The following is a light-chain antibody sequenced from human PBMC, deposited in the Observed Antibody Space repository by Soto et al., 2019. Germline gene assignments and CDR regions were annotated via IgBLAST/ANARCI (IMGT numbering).Light chain of an antibody. CDR3: LHSSDSVST. J-gene: IGKJ3*01. CDR2: SAH. CDR1: QSVSTLY. Sequence: EAVLTQSPGTLSLSPLEIATLSFMASQSVSTLYITWYQQKPGQAPRLLIYSAHTRAAGIPDRFSGTGSGTDFTLTISRLEPEDFALYYCLHSSDSVSTFGPGTKVDIK. V-gene: IGKV3-20*01.